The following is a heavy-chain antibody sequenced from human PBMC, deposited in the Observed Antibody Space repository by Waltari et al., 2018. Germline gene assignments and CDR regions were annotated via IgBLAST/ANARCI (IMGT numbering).Heavy chain of an antibody. CDR1: GFKFNDYG. CDR3: ARYLNWGLPRFDN. V-gene: IGHV3-20*04. CDR2: ITWNGGII. Sequence: VQLAESGGAVVRPGGSLSPTCVAPGFKFNDYGMSWVRRVPGKGLEWVSGITWNGGIISYSDSVKGRFTITRDNDKNSLSLQMTSLRVEDTALYYCARYLNWGLPRFDNWGQGTQVTVSS. J-gene: IGHJ4*02. D-gene: IGHD3-16*01.